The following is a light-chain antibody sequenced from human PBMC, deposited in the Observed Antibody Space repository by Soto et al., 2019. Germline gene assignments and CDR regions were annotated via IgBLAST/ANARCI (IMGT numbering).Light chain of an antibody. CDR2: GAA. J-gene: IGKJ1*01. Sequence: EIVLTQSPGTLSLSPGERATLSCRASQSVSSSYLAWYQQKPGQAPRLLIYGAASRATGIPDRFSGSGSGTDFTRTTSRLEPEEFAAYYCLQYGSSPRTFCQGTKVEIK. CDR3: LQYGSSPRT. CDR1: QSVSSSY. V-gene: IGKV3-20*01.